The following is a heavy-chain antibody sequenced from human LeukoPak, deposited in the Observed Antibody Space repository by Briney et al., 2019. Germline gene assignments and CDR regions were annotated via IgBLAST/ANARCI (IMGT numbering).Heavy chain of an antibody. CDR1: GFTFDDYG. D-gene: IGHD3-22*01. CDR3: ARGPYYYDSSGYGGAFDI. V-gene: IGHV3-20*01. CDR2: INWNGGST. Sequence: TGGSLRLSCAASGFTFDDYGMSWVRQAPGKGLEWVSGINWNGGSTGDADSVKGRFTISRDNAKNSLYLQMNSLRAEDTALYHCARGPYYYDSSGYGGAFDIWGQGTMVTVSS. J-gene: IGHJ3*02.